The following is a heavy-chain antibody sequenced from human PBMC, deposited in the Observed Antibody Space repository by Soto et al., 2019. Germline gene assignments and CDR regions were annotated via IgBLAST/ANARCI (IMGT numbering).Heavy chain of an antibody. CDR3: AKDLKPGSRWSLGGVEHRMDV. Sequence: QVQLVESGGGVVQPGRSLRLSCVGSGFSFSSYDMNWVRQAPGTGLEWVALMSYDGSKKYYGDSVRGRVTISRDNSKNPLYLQMDHLRPEDTAIYYCAKDLKPGSRWSLGGVEHRMDVWGRGTTVSVSS. J-gene: IGHJ6*03. CDR2: MSYDGSKK. CDR1: GFSFSSYD. V-gene: IGHV3-30*18. D-gene: IGHD3-16*01.